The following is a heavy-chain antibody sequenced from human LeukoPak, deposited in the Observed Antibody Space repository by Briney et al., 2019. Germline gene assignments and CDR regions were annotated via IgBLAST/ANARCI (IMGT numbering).Heavy chain of an antibody. CDR1: GGTFISYA. CDR2: IIPILGIA. D-gene: IGHD3-3*01. CDR3: ARGAVWSGYYYYYYGMDV. Sequence: ASVKVSRKASGGTFISYAISWVRQAPGQGLEWMGRIIPILGIANYAQKFQGRVTMTRNTSISTAYMELSSLRSEDTAVYYCARGAVWSGYYYYYYGMDVWGQGTTVTVSS. V-gene: IGHV1-69*04. J-gene: IGHJ6*02.